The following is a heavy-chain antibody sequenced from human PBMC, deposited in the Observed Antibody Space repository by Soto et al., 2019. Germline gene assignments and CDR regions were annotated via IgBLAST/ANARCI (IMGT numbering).Heavy chain of an antibody. CDR1: GFTFSSYD. J-gene: IGHJ4*02. V-gene: IGHV3-13*01. CDR2: IGTAGDT. Sequence: GGSLRLSCAASGFTFSSYDMHWVRQATGKGLEWVSAIGTAGDTYYPGSVKGRFTISRENAKNSLYLQMNSLRAEDTAVYYCARGGGIRVAVADPFDYWGQGTLVTVSS. CDR3: ARGGGIRVAVADPFDY. D-gene: IGHD6-19*01.